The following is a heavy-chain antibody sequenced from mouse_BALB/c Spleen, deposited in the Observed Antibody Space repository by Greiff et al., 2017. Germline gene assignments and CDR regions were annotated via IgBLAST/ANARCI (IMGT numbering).Heavy chain of an antibody. V-gene: IGHV14-4*02. CDR3: NDPYGAMDY. CDR2: IDPENGDT. Sequence: VQLQQSGAELVRSGASVKLSCTASGFNIKDYYMHWVKQRPEQGLEWIGWIDPENGDTEYAPKFQGKATMTADTSSNTAYLQLSSLTSEDTAVYCCNDPYGAMDYWGQGTSVTVSS. D-gene: IGHD2-10*02. J-gene: IGHJ4*01. CDR1: GFNIKDYY.